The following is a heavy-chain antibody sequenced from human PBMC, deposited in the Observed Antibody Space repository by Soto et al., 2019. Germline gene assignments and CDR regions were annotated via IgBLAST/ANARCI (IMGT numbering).Heavy chain of an antibody. V-gene: IGHV1-69*02. CDR2: IIPMLGIA. CDR1: GGTFSTYS. Sequence: QVQLVQSGAEVKKPGSAVKVSCKDSGGTFSTYSMFWVRQAPGQGLEWMGRIIPMLGIANYAQKFQGRVTITAEKSTGTAYMELSSLRSEDTALYYCTIGSWSCEVFDIWGQGTMVTVSS. J-gene: IGHJ3*02. D-gene: IGHD6-19*01. CDR3: TIGSWSCEVFDI.